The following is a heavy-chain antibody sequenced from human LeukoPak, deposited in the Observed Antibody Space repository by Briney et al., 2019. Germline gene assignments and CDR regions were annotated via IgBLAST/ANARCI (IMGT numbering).Heavy chain of an antibody. D-gene: IGHD2-2*01. Sequence: RASVKVSCKASGGTFSSYAISWVRQAPGQGLEWMGGIIPIFGTANYAQKFQGRVTITTDESTSTAYMELSSLRSEDTAVYYCARDSRDCSSTSCYFDWFDPWGRGTLVTVSS. J-gene: IGHJ5*02. CDR2: IIPIFGTA. CDR3: ARDSRDCSSTSCYFDWFDP. V-gene: IGHV1-69*05. CDR1: GGTFSSYA.